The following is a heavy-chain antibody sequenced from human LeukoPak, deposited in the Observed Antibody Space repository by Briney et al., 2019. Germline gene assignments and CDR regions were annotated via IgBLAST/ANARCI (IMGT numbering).Heavy chain of an antibody. CDR3: ARAITMVRETNWFDP. V-gene: IGHV1-18*01. D-gene: IGHD3-10*01. CDR2: ISAYNGNT. CDR1: GYTFTSYG. Sequence: ASVKVSRKASGYTFTSYGISWVRQAPGQGLEWMGWISAYNGNTNYAQKLQGRVTMTTDTSTSTAYMELRSLRSDDTAVYYCARAITMVRETNWFDPWGQGTLVTVSS. J-gene: IGHJ5*02.